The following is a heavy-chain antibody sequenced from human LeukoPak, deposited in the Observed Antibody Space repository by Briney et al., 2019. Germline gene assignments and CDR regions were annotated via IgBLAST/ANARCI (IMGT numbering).Heavy chain of an antibody. D-gene: IGHD6-19*01. Sequence: PGGSLRLSCEASGFRFDDHGMSWVRQAPGKGLEWVSGINWNGGSTGYGDSVKGRFTISRDNAKNSLYLQMNSLRAEDTALYYCAGGDRNGWYFDYWGQGVLVTVSS. V-gene: IGHV3-20*04. CDR2: INWNGGST. CDR1: GFRFDDHG. CDR3: AGGDRNGWYFDY. J-gene: IGHJ4*02.